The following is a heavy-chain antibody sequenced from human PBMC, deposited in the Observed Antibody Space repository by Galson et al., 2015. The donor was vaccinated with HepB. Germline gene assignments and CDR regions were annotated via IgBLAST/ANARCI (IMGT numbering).Heavy chain of an antibody. Sequence: SVKVSCKASGGTFSSYAISWLRQAPGQGLEWMGGIIPIFGTANYAQKFQGRVTITADEPTSTAYMELSSLRSEDTAVYYCARWKATAYYDILTGYYSNWFDPWGQGTLVTVSS. CDR3: ARWKATAYYDILTGYYSNWFDP. J-gene: IGHJ5*02. D-gene: IGHD3-9*01. V-gene: IGHV1-69*13. CDR2: IIPIFGTA. CDR1: GGTFSSYA.